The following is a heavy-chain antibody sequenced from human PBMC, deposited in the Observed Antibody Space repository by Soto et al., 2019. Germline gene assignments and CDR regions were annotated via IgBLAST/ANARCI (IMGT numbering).Heavy chain of an antibody. CDR1: GFTFSSYW. D-gene: IGHD2-2*01. Sequence: PGGSLRLSCAASGFTFSSYWMHWVRQAPGKGLVWVSRINSDGSSTSYADSVKGRFTISRDNAKNTLYLQMNSLRAEDTAVYYCARARVPYYCGSTSCSSLYYFDYWGQGTLVTVSS. V-gene: IGHV3-74*01. J-gene: IGHJ4*02. CDR2: INSDGSST. CDR3: ARARVPYYCGSTSCSSLYYFDY.